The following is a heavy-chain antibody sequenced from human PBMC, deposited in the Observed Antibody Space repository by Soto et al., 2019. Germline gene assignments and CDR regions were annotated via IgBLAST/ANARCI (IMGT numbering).Heavy chain of an antibody. J-gene: IGHJ4*02. Sequence: WIRQPPGKGLEWIGYIYHSGSTYYNPSLKSRVTISVDRSKNQFSLKLSSVTAADTAVYYCARGGLYSYGYYFDYWGQGTLVTVSS. D-gene: IGHD5-18*01. CDR2: IYHSGST. CDR3: ARGGLYSYGYYFDY. V-gene: IGHV4-30-2*01.